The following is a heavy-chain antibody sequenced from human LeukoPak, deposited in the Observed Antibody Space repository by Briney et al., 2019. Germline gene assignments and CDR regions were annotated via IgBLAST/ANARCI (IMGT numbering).Heavy chain of an antibody. CDR2: IYPGDSDA. Sequence: GESLKISCKAPGYTFSTTWIGWVRQMPGKGLEWMGIIYPGDSDARYSPSFQGQVTISADKAINTAYLQWSGLGASDTATYYCVKREFSYGYGNAFDFWGQGTLVIVSS. V-gene: IGHV5-51*01. CDR1: GYTFSTTW. J-gene: IGHJ4*02. D-gene: IGHD5-18*01. CDR3: VKREFSYGYGNAFDF.